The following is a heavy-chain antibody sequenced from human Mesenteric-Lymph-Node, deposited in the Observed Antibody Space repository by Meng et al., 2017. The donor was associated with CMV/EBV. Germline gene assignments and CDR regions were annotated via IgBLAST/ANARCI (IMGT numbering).Heavy chain of an antibody. CDR3: ARLYYNALDV. CDR1: GGSVSSGSYY. V-gene: IGHV4-61*01. Sequence: SETLSLTCTVSGGSVSSGSYYWSWIRQPPGKGLEWIGYIYYSGSTNKNPTLKSRVTISIDTSKNQFSLKLTSVTAADTAVYYCARLYYNALDVWGQGTTVTVSS. J-gene: IGHJ6*02. CDR2: IYYSGST.